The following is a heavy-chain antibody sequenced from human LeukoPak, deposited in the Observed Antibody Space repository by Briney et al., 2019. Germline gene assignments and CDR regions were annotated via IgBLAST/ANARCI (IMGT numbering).Heavy chain of an antibody. D-gene: IGHD6-25*01. Sequence: SETLSLTCTVSGGSISSSSYYWGWIRQPPGKGLEWIGSIYYSGSTYYNPSLKSRVTISVDTSKNQFSLKLSSVTAADTAVYYCARGRRQISYYYYGMDVWGQGTTVTVSS. CDR1: GGSISSSSYY. CDR3: ARGRRQISYYYYGMDV. J-gene: IGHJ6*02. CDR2: IYYSGST. V-gene: IGHV4-39*01.